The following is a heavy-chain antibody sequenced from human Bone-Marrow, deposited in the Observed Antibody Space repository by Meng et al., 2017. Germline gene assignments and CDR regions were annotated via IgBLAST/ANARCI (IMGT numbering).Heavy chain of an antibody. V-gene: IGHV4-31*01. J-gene: IGHJ5*02. CDR2: IYYSGNT. CDR1: GGSISSGGNY. Sequence: QVQLQVSGPGLVNPSQTLSLTCTVSGGSISSGGNYWSWIRQHSGKGLEWIGYIYYSGNTYYNPSLKSLVNISVDTSKNQFSLKVSSVTAADTAVYYCARGSTNWFDPWGQGILVTVSS. CDR3: ARGSTNWFDP.